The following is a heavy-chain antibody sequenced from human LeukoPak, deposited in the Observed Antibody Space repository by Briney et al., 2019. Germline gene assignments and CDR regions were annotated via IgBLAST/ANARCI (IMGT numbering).Heavy chain of an antibody. D-gene: IGHD3-10*01. V-gene: IGHV4-4*07. CDR3: ARGRGGYGSGSPPFDY. CDR2: IYTTGST. Sequence: SETLSLTCTVSGDSIDSYYWGWIRQPAGKRLEWIGRIYTTGSTSYNLSLKSRVTISVDTSKNQFSLKLSSVTAADTAVYYCARGRGGYGSGSPPFDYWGQGTLVTVSS. CDR1: GDSIDSYY. J-gene: IGHJ4*02.